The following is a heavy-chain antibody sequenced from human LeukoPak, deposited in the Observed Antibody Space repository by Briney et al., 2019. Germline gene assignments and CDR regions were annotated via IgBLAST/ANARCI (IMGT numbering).Heavy chain of an antibody. Sequence: PSETLSLTCAVYGGSFSGYYWSWIRQPPGKGLEWIGSVTYTGNTFYNPSLQSRVTIPIDASKNQFSLNLSSVTAADTAIYFCARTPTGFPNWFDSWGRGTPVTVSS. D-gene: IGHD3-9*01. CDR3: ARTPTGFPNWFDS. CDR1: GGSFSGYY. CDR2: VTYTGNT. J-gene: IGHJ5*01. V-gene: IGHV4-34*01.